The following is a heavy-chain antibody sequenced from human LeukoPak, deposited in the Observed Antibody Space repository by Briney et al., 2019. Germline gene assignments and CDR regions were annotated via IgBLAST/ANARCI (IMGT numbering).Heavy chain of an antibody. J-gene: IGHJ4*02. CDR3: ARVGDSSGYSAVDY. V-gene: IGHV4-59*01. D-gene: IGHD3-22*01. CDR1: GGSISSYY. Sequence: SETLSPTCIVSGGSISSYYWSWIRQPPGKGLEWIGYIYYSGSTDYNTSLKSRVTISVDTSKNQFSLKLNSVTAADTAVYYCARVGDSSGYSAVDYWGQGTLVTVSS. CDR2: IYYSGST.